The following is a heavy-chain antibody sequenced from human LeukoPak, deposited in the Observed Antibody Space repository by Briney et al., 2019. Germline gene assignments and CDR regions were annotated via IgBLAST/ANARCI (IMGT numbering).Heavy chain of an antibody. CDR2: IYSGGST. J-gene: IGHJ4*02. Sequence: PGGSLRLSCAASGFTVSSNYMSWVRQAPGKGLEWVSVIYSGGSTYYADSVKGRFTISRDNSKNTLYLQMNSLRAEDTAVYYCARGKEGVSKGFDYWGQGTLVTVSS. CDR1: GFTVSSNY. CDR3: ARGKEGVSKGFDY. V-gene: IGHV3-53*01. D-gene: IGHD4-11*01.